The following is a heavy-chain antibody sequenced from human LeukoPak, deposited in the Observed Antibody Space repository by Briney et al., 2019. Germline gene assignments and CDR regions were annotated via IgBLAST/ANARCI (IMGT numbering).Heavy chain of an antibody. CDR2: MYYSGST. D-gene: IGHD3-10*01. J-gene: IGHJ4*02. CDR1: GGSISSGDYY. V-gene: IGHV4-39*07. Sequence: NPSQTLSLTCTVSGGSISSGDYYWGWIRQPPGKGLEWIGSMYYSGSTYYNPSLKSRVTISVDTSKNQFSLKLSSVTAADTAVYYRASENPITMVRGGFNWGQGTLVTVSS. CDR3: ASENPITMVRGGFN.